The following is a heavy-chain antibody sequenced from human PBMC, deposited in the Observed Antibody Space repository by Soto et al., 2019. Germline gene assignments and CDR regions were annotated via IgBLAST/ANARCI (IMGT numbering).Heavy chain of an antibody. J-gene: IGHJ4*02. Sequence: PGGSLRLSCAASGFTFSSYGMHWVRQAPGKGLEWVAVISYDGSNKYYADSVKGRFTISRDNSKNTLYLQMNSLRAEDTAVYYCAKTTGSKVESPGPVKKKFDYWGQGTLVTVSS. V-gene: IGHV3-30*18. CDR2: ISYDGSNK. D-gene: IGHD1-1*01. CDR1: GFTFSSYG. CDR3: AKTTGSKVESPGPVKKKFDY.